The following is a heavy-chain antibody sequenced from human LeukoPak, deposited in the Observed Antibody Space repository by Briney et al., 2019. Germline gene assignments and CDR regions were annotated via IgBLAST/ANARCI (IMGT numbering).Heavy chain of an antibody. J-gene: IGHJ4*02. D-gene: IGHD1-26*01. CDR3: ASGISGSYYGRPFGY. V-gene: IGHV4-34*01. Sequence: PSETLSLTCAVYGGSFSGYYWSWIRQPPRKGLEWIGEINHSGSTNYNPSLKSRVTISVDTSKNQFSLKLSSVTAADTAVYYCASGISGSYYGRPFGYWGQGTLVTVSS. CDR2: INHSGST. CDR1: GGSFSGYY.